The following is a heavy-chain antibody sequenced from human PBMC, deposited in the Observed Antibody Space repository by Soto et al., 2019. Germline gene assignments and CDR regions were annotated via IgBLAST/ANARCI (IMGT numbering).Heavy chain of an antibody. D-gene: IGHD3-3*01. J-gene: IGHJ4*02. V-gene: IGHV2-5*02. Sequence: QITLNESGPTVVRPTETLTLTCRFSGFSLTTSGVGVGWIRQSPGKAPEWLALIYWDDDKRYSASLKSRLTITTDDSKNQVVLTVSDVDPTDTATYYCAHRVLRTVFGLVTTTAIDFDFWGQGTPVAVSS. CDR3: AHRVLRTVFGLVTTTAIDFDF. CDR1: GFSLTTSGVG. CDR2: IYWDDDK.